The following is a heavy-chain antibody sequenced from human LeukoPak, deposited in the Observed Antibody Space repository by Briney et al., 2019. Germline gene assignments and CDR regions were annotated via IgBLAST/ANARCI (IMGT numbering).Heavy chain of an antibody. CDR2: IYYSGST. J-gene: IGHJ6*03. Sequence: SETLSLTCTVSGGSISSSGYYWGWIRQPPGKGLEWIGTIYYSGSTFYNPSLKSRVTISVDTSKNQFSLKLSSVTAADTAVYYCARVSYDSKDYYYYMDVWGKGTTVTVSS. V-gene: IGHV4-39*07. CDR1: GGSISSSGYY. CDR3: ARVSYDSKDYYYYMDV. D-gene: IGHD3-22*01.